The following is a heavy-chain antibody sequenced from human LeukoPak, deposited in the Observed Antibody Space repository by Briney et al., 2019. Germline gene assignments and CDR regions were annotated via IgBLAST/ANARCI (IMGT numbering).Heavy chain of an antibody. CDR2: IYYSGSP. CDR3: GRLVVPAARNSYFDY. D-gene: IGHD2-2*01. V-gene: IGHV4-59*08. Sequence: SETLSLTCTVSGDSFSSYYWSWIRQPPGKGLEWIGYIYYSGSPNYNPSLKSRVTISVDTSKNQFSLKLSSVTAADTAVYYCGRLVVPAARNSYFDYWGQGTLVTVSS. CDR1: GDSFSSYY. J-gene: IGHJ4*02.